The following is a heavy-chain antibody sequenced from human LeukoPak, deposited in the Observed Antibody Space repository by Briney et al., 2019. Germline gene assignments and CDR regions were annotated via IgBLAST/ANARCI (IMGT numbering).Heavy chain of an antibody. CDR2: IIPIFGTA. CDR3: ARVHARRPVLRYFDWLSNWFDP. J-gene: IGHJ5*02. V-gene: IGHV1-69*13. Sequence: SVKVSCKASGGTFSSYAISWVRQAPGQGLEWMGGIIPIFGTANYAQKFQGRVTITADESTSTAYMELSSLRSEDTAVYYCARVHARRPVLRYFDWLSNWFDPWGQGTLVTVSS. D-gene: IGHD3-9*01. CDR1: GGTFSSYA.